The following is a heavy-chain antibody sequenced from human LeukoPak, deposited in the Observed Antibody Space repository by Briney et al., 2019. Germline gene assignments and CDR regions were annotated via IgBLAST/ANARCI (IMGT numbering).Heavy chain of an antibody. V-gene: IGHV3-23*01. Sequence: GGSLRLSCAASGFTFSRYAMSWVRQAPGKGLEWVSTINYSGIRTYYADSVKGRFTISRDNSKNTLYVQMDSLRAEDTAVYYCAKGQFRGSGYYHSMDVWGQGTTVTVSS. CDR3: AKGQFRGSGYYHSMDV. CDR2: INYSGIRT. D-gene: IGHD3-10*01. J-gene: IGHJ6*02. CDR1: GFTFSRYA.